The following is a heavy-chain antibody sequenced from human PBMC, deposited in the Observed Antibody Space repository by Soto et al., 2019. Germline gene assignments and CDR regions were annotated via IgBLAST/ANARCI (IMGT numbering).Heavy chain of an antibody. Sequence: TGGSLRLSCAASGFTFSSYWMHWVRQAPGKGLVWVSRINSDGSSTSYADSVKGRFTISRDNAKNTLYLQMNSLRAEDTAVYYCAREGIAAAGTLWYYYYYGMDVWGQGTTVTVSS. D-gene: IGHD6-13*01. V-gene: IGHV3-74*01. CDR2: INSDGSST. CDR1: GFTFSSYW. J-gene: IGHJ6*02. CDR3: AREGIAAAGTLWYYYYYGMDV.